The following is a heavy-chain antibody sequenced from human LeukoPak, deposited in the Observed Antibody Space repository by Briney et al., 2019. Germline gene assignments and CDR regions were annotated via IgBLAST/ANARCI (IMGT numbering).Heavy chain of an antibody. V-gene: IGHV3-23*01. D-gene: IGHD1-26*01. CDR3: AKDITGELTAFDI. Sequence: GGSLRLFCAASGFTFSSYAMSWVRQAPGKGLEGVSVIRCSGGSTYYADSVKGRFTISRDNSKNTLYLQMNSLRAEDTAVYYCAKDITGELTAFDIWGQGTMVTVSS. J-gene: IGHJ3*02. CDR2: IRCSGGST. CDR1: GFTFSSYA.